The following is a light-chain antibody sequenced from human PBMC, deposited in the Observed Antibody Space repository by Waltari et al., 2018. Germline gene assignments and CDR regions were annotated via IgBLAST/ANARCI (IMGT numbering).Light chain of an antibody. J-gene: IGLJ3*02. CDR1: SGSVSGGYY. CDR2: ATN. CDR3: VLYLGSGISV. V-gene: IGLV8-61*01. Sequence: QTVVTQEPSLSVSPGGTVTLTCGLRSGSVSGGYYPRWYQQTPGQAPRTLIYATNTRSSGVPDRFSGSILGNKAALTITGAQADDESAYYCVLYLGSGISVFGGGTKLTVL.